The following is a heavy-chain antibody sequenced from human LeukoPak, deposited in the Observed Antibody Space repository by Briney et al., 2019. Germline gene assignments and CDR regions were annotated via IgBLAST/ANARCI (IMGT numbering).Heavy chain of an antibody. Sequence: SVKVSCKVSGYTLTELSMHWVRQAPGKGLEWMGGIIPIFGTANYAQKFQGRVTITADESTSTAYMELSSLRSEDTAVYYCASCEPHEPIKLYYYDSSGYSPYYWGQGTLVTVSS. CDR2: IIPIFGTA. CDR3: ASCEPHEPIKLYYYDSSGYSPYY. V-gene: IGHV1-69*13. J-gene: IGHJ4*02. D-gene: IGHD3-22*01. CDR1: GYTLTELS.